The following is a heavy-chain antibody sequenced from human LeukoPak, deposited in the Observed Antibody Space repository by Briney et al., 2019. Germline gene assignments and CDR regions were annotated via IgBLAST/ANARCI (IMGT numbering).Heavy chain of an antibody. D-gene: IGHD6-19*01. CDR1: GFSFSNYN. CDR2: ISGSSSSI. Sequence: QSGGSLRLSCAASGFSFSNYNINWVRQAPGKGLEWISYISGSSSSIYYADSVKGRFTFFRDNAKNSLYLQMNSLRAEDTAVYYCARRAVAGTGNFDYWGQGTLVTVSS. CDR3: ARRAVAGTGNFDY. V-gene: IGHV3-48*04. J-gene: IGHJ4*02.